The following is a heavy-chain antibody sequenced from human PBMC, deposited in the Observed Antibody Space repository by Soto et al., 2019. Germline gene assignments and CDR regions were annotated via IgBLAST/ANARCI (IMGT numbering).Heavy chain of an antibody. Sequence: QVQLQQWGAGLLKPSETLSLTCAVYGKSLSGYYWSWIRQPPGKALEWIGEINHSGNTNYNPSLKSRVTISVATSKNQIFLDLSSVTAAATAMYYCARHHVRGRSIAGAAEFWGQGTLVTVSS. D-gene: IGHD1-26*01. J-gene: IGHJ4*02. CDR2: INHSGNT. V-gene: IGHV4-34*01. CDR1: GKSLSGYY. CDR3: ARHHVRGRSIAGAAEF.